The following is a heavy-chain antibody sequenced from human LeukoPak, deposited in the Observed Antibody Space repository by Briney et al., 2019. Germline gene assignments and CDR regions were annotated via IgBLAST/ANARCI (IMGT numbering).Heavy chain of an antibody. V-gene: IGHV3-30*03. D-gene: IGHD4-17*01. J-gene: IGHJ4*02. CDR3: AREQYGDSFDY. Sequence: GGSLRLSCAASGFTFSSYGMHWVRQAPGKGLEWVAVISYDGSNKYYADSVKGRFTISRDNSKNTLYLQMNSLRAEDTAVYYCAREQYGDSFDYWGQGTLVTVSS. CDR2: ISYDGSNK. CDR1: GFTFSSYG.